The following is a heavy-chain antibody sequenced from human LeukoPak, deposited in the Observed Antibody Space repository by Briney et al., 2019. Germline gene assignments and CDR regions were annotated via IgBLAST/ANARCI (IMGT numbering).Heavy chain of an antibody. CDR1: GGSISSSSYY. CDR3: ARGRRWLGPEYFQH. D-gene: IGHD6-19*01. Sequence: PSETLSLTCTVSGGSISSSSYYWGWIRQPPGKGLEWIGSIYYSGSTYYNPSLKSRVTISVDTSKNQFSLKLSSVTAADTAVYYCARGRRWLGPEYFQHWGQGTLVTVSS. V-gene: IGHV4-39*01. CDR2: IYYSGST. J-gene: IGHJ1*01.